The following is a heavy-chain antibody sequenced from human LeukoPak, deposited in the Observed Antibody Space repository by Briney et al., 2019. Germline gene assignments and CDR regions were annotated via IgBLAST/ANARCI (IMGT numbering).Heavy chain of an antibody. CDR3: AKGGWLDD. J-gene: IGHJ4*02. CDR2: ISGSSVST. D-gene: IGHD5-12*01. CDR1: GFTFSPYW. Sequence: GGSLRLSCATPGFTFSPYWMNWVRQAPGKGLEWVSAISGSSVSTSFTHFADSVKGRFTISRDNSKNTLYLEMNRLRAEDTAVYYCAKGGWLDDWGQGTLVTVSS. V-gene: IGHV3-23*01.